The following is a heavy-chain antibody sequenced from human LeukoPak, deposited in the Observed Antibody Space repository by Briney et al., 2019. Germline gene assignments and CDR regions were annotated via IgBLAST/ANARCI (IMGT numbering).Heavy chain of an antibody. D-gene: IGHD3-22*01. CDR2: INNDGRST. CDR3: ARHSSGYYHYDY. Sequence: GGSLRLSCAASGFTFSSYWMHWVRQAPGKGLVWVSRINNDGRSTSYADSVKGRFTISRDNSKNTLHLQMSSLRAEDTAVYYCARHSSGYYHYDYWGPGTPVTVAS. CDR1: GFTFSSYW. V-gene: IGHV3-74*01. J-gene: IGHJ4*02.